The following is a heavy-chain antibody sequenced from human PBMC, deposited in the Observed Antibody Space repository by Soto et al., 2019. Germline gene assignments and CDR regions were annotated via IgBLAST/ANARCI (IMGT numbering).Heavy chain of an antibody. CDR3: ARDRRSSNGFDY. CDR2: IGGRGTSS. D-gene: IGHD6-13*01. J-gene: IGHJ4*02. V-gene: IGHV3-23*01. CDR1: VFTFINYA. Sequence: PGWSLRLSCASSVFTFINYAMRWVRQAPGKGLEWVSGIGGRGTSSYYADSVKGRFTISRDNAKNSLYLQMNSLRAEDTAVYYCARDRRSSNGFDYWGQGTLVTVSS.